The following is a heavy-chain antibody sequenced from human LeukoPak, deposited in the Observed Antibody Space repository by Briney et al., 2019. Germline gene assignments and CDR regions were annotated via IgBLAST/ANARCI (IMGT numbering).Heavy chain of an antibody. CDR2: IRYDGSNK. CDR1: GFTFSSYG. V-gene: IGHV3-30*02. Sequence: PGGSLRLSCAASGFTFSSYGMHWVRQAPGKGLEGVAFIRYDGSNKYYADSVKGRFTISRDNSKNTLYLQMNSLRAEDTAVYYCAKNIVVVVAAARHNWFDPWGQGTLVTVSS. D-gene: IGHD2-15*01. CDR3: AKNIVVVVAAARHNWFDP. J-gene: IGHJ5*02.